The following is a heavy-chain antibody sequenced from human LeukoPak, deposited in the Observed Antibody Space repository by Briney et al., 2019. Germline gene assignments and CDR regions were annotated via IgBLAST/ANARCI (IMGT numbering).Heavy chain of an antibody. J-gene: IGHJ6*03. CDR3: ARGVSREPITIFGVVNHYYYMDV. CDR2: IIPIFGTA. V-gene: IGHV1-69*05. Sequence: SVKVSCKASGGTFSSYATSWVRQAPGQGLEWMGGIIPIFGTANYAQKFQGRVTITTDESTSTAYMELSSLRSEDTAVYYCARGVSREPITIFGVVNHYYYMDVWGKGTTVTVSS. D-gene: IGHD3-3*01. CDR1: GGTFSSYA.